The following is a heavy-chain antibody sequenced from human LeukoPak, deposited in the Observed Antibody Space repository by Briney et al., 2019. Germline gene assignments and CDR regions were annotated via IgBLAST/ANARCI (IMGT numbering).Heavy chain of an antibody. CDR3: AVQNDAFDI. CDR2: IYPDDSES. J-gene: IGHJ3*02. V-gene: IGHV5-51*01. Sequence: GESLKISCKGSGYSFSSYWIGWVRQMPGKGLERMGIIYPDDSESRYSPSFQGQVTISADKSISTAYLQWNSLKASDTAIYYCAVQNDAFDIWGQGTRVTVSS. CDR1: GYSFSSYW.